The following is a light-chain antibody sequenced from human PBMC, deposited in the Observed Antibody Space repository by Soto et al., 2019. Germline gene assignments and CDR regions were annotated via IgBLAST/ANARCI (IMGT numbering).Light chain of an antibody. Sequence: QSALTRPASVSGSPGQSITISCTGTSSDVVNYNYVSWYQQHPGKAPKVMIYDVNNRPSGVSNRFSGSKSGNTASLTISGLQAEDEADYYCSSFTTSSTPVVFGGGTKLTVL. CDR3: SSFTTSSTPVV. V-gene: IGLV2-14*01. CDR1: SSDVVNYNY. CDR2: DVN. J-gene: IGLJ2*01.